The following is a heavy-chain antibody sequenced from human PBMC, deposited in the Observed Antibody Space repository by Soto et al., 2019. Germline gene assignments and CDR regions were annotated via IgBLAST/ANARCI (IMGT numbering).Heavy chain of an antibody. CDR3: AKWGRQWLYTSHFNY. Sequence: VQLVESGGGVVQPGRSLRLSCAASGFTFSDYAMHWVRQAPGKGLEWVAVVSHDGRNTHYADSVKGRFTISRDSSKNTISVEMTSLRAGDTAVYYCAKWGRQWLYTSHFNYWGQGALVTVSS. D-gene: IGHD6-19*01. CDR2: VSHDGRNT. V-gene: IGHV3-30*18. CDR1: GFTFSDYA. J-gene: IGHJ4*02.